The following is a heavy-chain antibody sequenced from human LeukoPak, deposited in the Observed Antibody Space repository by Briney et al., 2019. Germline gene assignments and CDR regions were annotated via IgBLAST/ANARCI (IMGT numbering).Heavy chain of an antibody. CDR1: DSNFSSYG. Sequence: GGSLRLSCGAPDSNFSSYGMNWVRQVPGKGLEWVSGMSGGGSSTYYARSVKGRFTISRDNSKNTLYLQMNSLGAEDTAFYDCAKDPISGEGGAARILDYWGQGILGTVSS. CDR3: AKDPISGEGGAARILDY. D-gene: IGHD6-6*01. J-gene: IGHJ4*02. V-gene: IGHV3-23*01. CDR2: MSGGGSST.